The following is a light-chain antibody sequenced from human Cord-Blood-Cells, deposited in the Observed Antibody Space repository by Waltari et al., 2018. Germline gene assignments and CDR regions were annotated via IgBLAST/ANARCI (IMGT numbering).Light chain of an antibody. CDR2: AAS. CDR1: QSISSY. Sequence: DIQMTQSPSSLSASVGDRVTITCRASQSISSYLNWYQQKPGKAPELLIYAASSLQSGVPSRVSGSGSETDFTLTISSLQPEAFATYYCQQSYSTPRTFGQGTKVEIK. J-gene: IGKJ1*01. CDR3: QQSYSTPRT. V-gene: IGKV1-39*01.